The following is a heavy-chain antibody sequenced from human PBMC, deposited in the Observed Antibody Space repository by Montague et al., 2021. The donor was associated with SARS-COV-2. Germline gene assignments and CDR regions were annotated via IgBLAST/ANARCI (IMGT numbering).Heavy chain of an antibody. CDR3: ARGMIRGVTTPFDY. D-gene: IGHD3-10*01. V-gene: IGHV4-4*07. Sequence: SETLSLTCTVSGGSITSYYWSWIRQPAGKGLECIGLIYTSGSTNYNPSLKSRVTMSVDTSRKQLSLRLSSVTAADTAVYFCARGMIRGVTTPFDYWGQGSQVTVSS. CDR1: GGSITSYY. J-gene: IGHJ4*02. CDR2: IYTSGST.